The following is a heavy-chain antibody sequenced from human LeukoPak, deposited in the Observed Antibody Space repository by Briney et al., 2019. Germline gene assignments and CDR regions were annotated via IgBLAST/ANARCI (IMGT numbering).Heavy chain of an antibody. V-gene: IGHV3-23*01. CDR3: AKADSIRPYYYYYMDV. Sequence: GGSLRLSCAASGFTFSSYAMSWVRQAPGKGLEWVSAISGSGGSTYYADSVKGRFTISRDNSKNTLYLQMNSLRAEDTAVYYCAKADSIRPYYYYYMDVWGKGTTVTVFS. D-gene: IGHD3-16*01. J-gene: IGHJ6*03. CDR1: GFTFSSYA. CDR2: ISGSGGST.